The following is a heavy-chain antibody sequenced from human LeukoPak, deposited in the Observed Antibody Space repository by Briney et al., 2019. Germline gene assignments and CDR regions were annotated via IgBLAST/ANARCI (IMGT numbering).Heavy chain of an antibody. D-gene: IGHD3-22*01. V-gene: IGHV1-8*03. CDR1: GYTFTGHY. CDR3: ARDNYDSSGYYPHDAFDI. Sequence: GASVKVSCKASGYTFTGHYMHWVRQATGHGLEWMGWMNPNSGNTGYAQKFQGRVTITRNTSISTAYMELSSLRSEDTAVYYCARDNYDSSGYYPHDAFDIWGQGTMVTVSS. CDR2: MNPNSGNT. J-gene: IGHJ3*02.